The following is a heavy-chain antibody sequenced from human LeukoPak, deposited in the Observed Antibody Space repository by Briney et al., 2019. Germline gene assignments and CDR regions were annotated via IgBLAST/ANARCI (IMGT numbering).Heavy chain of an antibody. CDR2: INPNSGGT. Sequence: ASVRVSCKASGYTFTDSYMHWVRQAPGQGLEWMGWINPNSGGTNYAQKFQGRVTMTRDTSITTAYMDLSRLRSDDTAVYYCARGVGGNARWRNFDWSKKIPMRDYFDYWGQGTLVSVSS. CDR1: GYTFTDSY. D-gene: IGHD3-9*01. J-gene: IGHJ4*02. V-gene: IGHV1-2*02. CDR3: ARGVGGNARWRNFDWSKKIPMRDYFDY.